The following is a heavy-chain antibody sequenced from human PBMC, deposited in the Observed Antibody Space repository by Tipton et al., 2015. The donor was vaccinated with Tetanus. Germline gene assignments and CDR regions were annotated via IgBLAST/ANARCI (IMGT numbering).Heavy chain of an antibody. Sequence: TLSLTCTVSGASFSSGDYYWSWIRKPPGKDLEWIGYIYQTGTIYYNPSLKGRVTISMDRSNTQFSLRLDSLTAADTAVYYWARAAGFLGLTHDFWGRGPLVSVSS. CDR3: ARAAGFLGLTHDF. CDR1: GASFSSGDYY. J-gene: IGHJ4*02. D-gene: IGHD2/OR15-2a*01. V-gene: IGHV4-30-4*01. CDR2: IYQTGTI.